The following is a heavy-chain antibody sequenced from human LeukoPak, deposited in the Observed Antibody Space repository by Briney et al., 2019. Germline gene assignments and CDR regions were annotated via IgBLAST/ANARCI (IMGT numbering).Heavy chain of an antibody. CDR1: GGSISSHY. CDR3: ATCRGSYGPVDY. J-gene: IGHJ4*02. CDR2: IYYSGSNYSGST. Sequence: SETLSLTCTVSGGSISSHYWSWIRQPPGKGLERIGYIYYSGSNYSGSTSYNPSLKSRVTISVDTSKNQFSLKLSSVTAADTAVYYCATCRGSYGPVDYWGQGTLVTVSS. D-gene: IGHD5-18*01. V-gene: IGHV4-59*11.